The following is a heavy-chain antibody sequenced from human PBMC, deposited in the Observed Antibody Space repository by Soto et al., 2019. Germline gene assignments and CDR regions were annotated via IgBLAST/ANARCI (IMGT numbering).Heavy chain of an antibody. V-gene: IGHV1-2*02. J-gene: IGHJ5*02. CDR1: GYTFTGYY. D-gene: IGHD2-2*01. Sequence: QVQLVQSGAEVKKPGASVKVSCKASGYTFTGYYMHWVRQAPGQGLEWMGWINTNSGGTNYAQKFQGRVPMTRDTSISTAYMELSRLRSDDTAVYYWARGVGSTSWRKFDPWGQGTLVTVSS. CDR2: INTNSGGT. CDR3: ARGVGSTSWRKFDP.